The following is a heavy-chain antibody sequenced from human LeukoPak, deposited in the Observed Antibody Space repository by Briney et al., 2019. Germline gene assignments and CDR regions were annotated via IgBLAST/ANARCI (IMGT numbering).Heavy chain of an antibody. CDR2: IYYNDDK. D-gene: IGHD3-9*01. J-gene: IGHJ4*02. Sequence: SGPTLVNPTQTLTLTCTFSDFSLSTPGMRVGWIRQPPGKALEWLAFIYYNDDKRYSPSLRSSLTITRDTSKNQVVLAMTNMDPVDTATYYCAHLVVTIDWRSYFDYWGQGALVTVSS. CDR3: AHLVVTIDWRSYFDY. CDR1: DFSLSTPGMR. V-gene: IGHV2-5*01.